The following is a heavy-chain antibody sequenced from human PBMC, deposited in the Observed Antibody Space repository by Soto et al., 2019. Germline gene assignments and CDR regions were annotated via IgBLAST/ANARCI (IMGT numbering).Heavy chain of an antibody. D-gene: IGHD2-2*01. V-gene: IGHV4-34*01. CDR1: GGSFSGYY. J-gene: IGHJ5*02. Sequence: SETLSLTCAVYGGSFSGYYWSWIRQPPGKGLEWIGEINHSGSTNYNPSLKSRVTISVDTSKNQFSLKLSSVTAADTAVYYCARGLGYCSSTSCYNNWFDPWGQGTLVT. CDR2: INHSGST. CDR3: ARGLGYCSSTSCYNNWFDP.